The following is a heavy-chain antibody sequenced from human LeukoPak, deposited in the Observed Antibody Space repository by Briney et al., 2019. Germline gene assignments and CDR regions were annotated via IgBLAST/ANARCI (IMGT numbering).Heavy chain of an antibody. V-gene: IGHV3-7*01. CDR3: AKSSGARGGDDY. D-gene: IGHD3-10*01. J-gene: IGHJ4*02. CDR1: GFTLSSYW. Sequence: GGSLRLSCAASGFTLSSYWMSWVRQAPGKGLEWVANVKQDGSEKYYVDSVKGRFTISRDNAKNSLYLQMNSLRAEDTAVYYCAKSSGARGGDDYWGQGTLVTVSS. CDR2: VKQDGSEK.